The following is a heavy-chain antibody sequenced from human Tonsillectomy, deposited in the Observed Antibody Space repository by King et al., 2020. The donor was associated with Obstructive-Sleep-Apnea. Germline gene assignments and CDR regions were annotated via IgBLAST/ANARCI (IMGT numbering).Heavy chain of an antibody. V-gene: IGHV4-31*03. CDR2: IYYSGST. CDR3: AGLPGGNYGMDV. Sequence: QLQESGPGLVKPSQTLSLTCSVSGVSISSGGYHWSWIRQHPGKGLEVIGYIYYSGSTFYNPSLKSRVTISVDTAKNNFSLKLTSVTAAETAVDYCAGLPGGNYGMDVWGQGTTVTVSS. D-gene: IGHD3-16*01. J-gene: IGHJ6*02. CDR1: GVSISSGGYH.